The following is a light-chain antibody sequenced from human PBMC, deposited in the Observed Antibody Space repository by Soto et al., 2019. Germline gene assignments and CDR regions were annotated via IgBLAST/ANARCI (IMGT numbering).Light chain of an antibody. Sequence: EIVLTQSPATLSLSPGERATLSCRASQSVRSSHLAWYQQKAGQAPRLLIYGASSRATGTPDRFSGSGSRTDFTLTISRLEPEDFAVYYCQQYASTPITFGQGTRLEIK. CDR2: GAS. CDR3: QQYASTPIT. V-gene: IGKV3-20*01. J-gene: IGKJ5*01. CDR1: QSVRSSH.